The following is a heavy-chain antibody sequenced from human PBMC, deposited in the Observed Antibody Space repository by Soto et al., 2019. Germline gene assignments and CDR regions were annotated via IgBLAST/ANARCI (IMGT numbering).Heavy chain of an antibody. J-gene: IGHJ4*02. V-gene: IGHV3-21*01. CDR3: SRDLRFVDLHYYFDS. CDR1: GFTFRSFT. Sequence: KPGGSLRLSCAASGFTFRSFTMNWVRQAPGKGLEWVSTISSNSAYIYYTDALRGRFTISRDNAKNSLHLQMNSLRAEDTAVYYCSRDLRFVDLHYYFDSWGQGTLVTVSS. D-gene: IGHD3-10*01. CDR2: ISSNSAYI.